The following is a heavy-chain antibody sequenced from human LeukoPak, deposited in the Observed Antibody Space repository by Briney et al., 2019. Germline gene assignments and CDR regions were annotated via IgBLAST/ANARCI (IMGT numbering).Heavy chain of an antibody. D-gene: IGHD5-18*01. CDR2: ISSNGGST. J-gene: IGHJ6*02. CDR3: ARDRHTAMVHAVYYYYGMDV. Sequence: GGSLRLSCAASGFTFSSYAMHWVRQAPGKGLEYVSAISSNGGSTYYANSVKGRFTISRDNSENTLYLQMGSLRAEDMAVYYCARDRHTAMVHAVYYYYGMDVWGQGTTVTVSS. CDR1: GFTFSSYA. V-gene: IGHV3-64*01.